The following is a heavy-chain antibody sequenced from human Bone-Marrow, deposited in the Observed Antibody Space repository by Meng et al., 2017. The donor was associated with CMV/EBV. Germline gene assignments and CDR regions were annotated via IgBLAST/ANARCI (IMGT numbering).Heavy chain of an antibody. D-gene: IGHD2-2*01. CDR1: GFTFSSYA. CDR2: ISGSGGST. CDR3: ATPGYQLLFPYYFDY. V-gene: IGHV3-23*01. Sequence: GESLKISCAASGFTFSSYAMSWVRQAPGKGLEWVSAISGSGGSTYYADSVKGRFTISRDNSKNTLYLQMNSLRAEDTAVYYFATPGYQLLFPYYFDYWGRGTLVTVSS. J-gene: IGHJ4*02.